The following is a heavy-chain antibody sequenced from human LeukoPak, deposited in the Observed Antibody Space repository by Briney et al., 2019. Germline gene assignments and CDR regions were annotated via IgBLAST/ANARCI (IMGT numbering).Heavy chain of an antibody. CDR1: GFTFSSYW. D-gene: IGHD3-9*01. Sequence: HPGGCLRLSCAASGFTFSSYWMSWVRQAPGKGLEWVANIKQDGSEKYYVDSVKGRFTISRDNAKNSLYLQMNSLRAEDTAVYYCARDSPYDILTGYPPLDYWGQGTLVTVSS. CDR2: IKQDGSEK. CDR3: ARDSPYDILTGYPPLDY. V-gene: IGHV3-7*03. J-gene: IGHJ4*02.